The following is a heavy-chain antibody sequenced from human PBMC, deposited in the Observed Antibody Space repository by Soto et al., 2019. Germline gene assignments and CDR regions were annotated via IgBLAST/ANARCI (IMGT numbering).Heavy chain of an antibody. J-gene: IGHJ6*02. D-gene: IGHD3-10*01. CDR3: AREVLTVRGVTNYYYYYGMDV. CDR1: GFTFSSYG. V-gene: IGHV3-33*01. CDR2: IWYDGSNK. Sequence: PGGSLRLSCAASGFTFSSYGMHWVRQAPGKGLEWVAVIWYDGSNKYYADSVKGRFTISRDNSKNTLYLQMNSLRAEDTAVYYCAREVLTVRGVTNYYYYYGMDVWGQGTTVTVSS.